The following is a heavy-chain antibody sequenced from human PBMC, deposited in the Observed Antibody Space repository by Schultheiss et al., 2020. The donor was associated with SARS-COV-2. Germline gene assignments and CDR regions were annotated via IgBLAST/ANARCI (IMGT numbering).Heavy chain of an antibody. V-gene: IGHV3-15*01. Sequence: GGSLRLSCKASGFTFSSYEMNWVRQAPGKGLEWVGRVKSKTNGGTTDYAAPVKGRFTISRDNARNSLYLQMNSLRAEDTAVYYCARDSVEMAAIRGEFNYWGQGTLVTVSS. D-gene: IGHD5-24*01. J-gene: IGHJ4*02. CDR1: GFTFSSYE. CDR3: ARDSVEMAAIRGEFNY. CDR2: VKSKTNGGTT.